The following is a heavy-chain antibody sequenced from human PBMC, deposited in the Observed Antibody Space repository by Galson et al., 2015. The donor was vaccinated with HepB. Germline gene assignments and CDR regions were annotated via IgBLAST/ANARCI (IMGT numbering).Heavy chain of an antibody. D-gene: IGHD2/OR15-2a*01. CDR2: ISYDGGFQ. CDR3: ARDGGIRALYYFDY. CDR1: GFTFSAYA. V-gene: IGHV3-30*04. J-gene: IGHJ4*02. Sequence: SLRLSCAASGFTFSAYAMHWVRQTPGKGLEWVAVISYDGGFQSYADSVKGRFTISRDDSRSTLFLQMHSLRAEDTAVYYCARDGGIRALYYFDYWGQGTLVTVSS.